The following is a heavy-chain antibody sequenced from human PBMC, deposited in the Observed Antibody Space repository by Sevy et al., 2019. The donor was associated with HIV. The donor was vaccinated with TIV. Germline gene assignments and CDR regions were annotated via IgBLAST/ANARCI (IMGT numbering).Heavy chain of an antibody. Sequence: GGSLRLSCAASGFTFSRLGMHWVRQAPGKGLEWVAIISYDGSDKDYADSVKGRFTISRDNSKDTLYLQMNSLRLEDTAVYYCANSRGRYDGSSWLYYYAMDVWGQGTTVTVSS. CDR2: ISYDGSDK. CDR1: GFTFSRLG. D-gene: IGHD6-13*01. CDR3: ANSRGRYDGSSWLYYYAMDV. V-gene: IGHV3-30*18. J-gene: IGHJ6*02.